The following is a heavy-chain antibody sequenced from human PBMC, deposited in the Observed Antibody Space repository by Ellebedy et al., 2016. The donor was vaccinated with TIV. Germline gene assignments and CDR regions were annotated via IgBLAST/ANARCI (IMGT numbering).Heavy chain of an antibody. CDR2: INPDRGDT. J-gene: IGHJ4*02. Sequence: AASVKVSCKASGYTFTGYYIHWVRQVPGEGLEWMGRINPDRGDTDYAQKFQGRVTMTRDTSISTAYMEMSRLRSDDTAVYFCARGLGWLQRDSDYWGQGTLVTVSS. D-gene: IGHD5-24*01. V-gene: IGHV1-2*06. CDR3: ARGLGWLQRDSDY. CDR1: GYTFTGYY.